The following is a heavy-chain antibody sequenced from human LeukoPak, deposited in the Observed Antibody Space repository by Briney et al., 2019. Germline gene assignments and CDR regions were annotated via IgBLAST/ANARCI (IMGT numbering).Heavy chain of an antibody. V-gene: IGHV3-21*04. D-gene: IGHD1-7*01. CDR1: GFTFRSYS. J-gene: IGHJ4*02. CDR3: ALYNWNSKRDLDY. CDR2: ISSGSTYI. Sequence: GGSLRLSCAGSGFTFRSYSMNWVRQAPGKGLEWVSSISSGSTYIYRADSLKGRFTISRDNAKNSLYLQMNSLRAEDTAVYYCALYNWNSKRDLDYWGQGTLVTVSS.